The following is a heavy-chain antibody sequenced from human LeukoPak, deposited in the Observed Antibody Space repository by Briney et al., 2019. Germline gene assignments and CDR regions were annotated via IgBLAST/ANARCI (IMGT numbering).Heavy chain of an antibody. V-gene: IGHV4-59*01. J-gene: IGHJ4*02. D-gene: IGHD1-26*01. Sequence: SETLSLTCTVSGGSISSYSWSWVRQPPGKGLEWIGYIYYSGDTTYNPSLKSRVTISVDTSKNQFSLKLSSVTAADTAVYYCARYRPSESRSTELTSLDYWGQGTLVTVSS. CDR1: GGSISSYS. CDR3: ARYRPSESRSTELTSLDY. CDR2: IYYSGDT.